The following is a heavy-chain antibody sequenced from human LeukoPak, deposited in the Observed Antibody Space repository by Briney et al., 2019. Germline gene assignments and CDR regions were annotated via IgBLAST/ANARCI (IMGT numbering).Heavy chain of an antibody. CDR3: ARAAIAAARIYYYMDV. J-gene: IGHJ6*03. CDR2: IRDSAYRT. CDR1: RFTFSNYA. V-gene: IGHV3-23*01. Sequence: PGGSLRLSCAASRFTFSNYAMSWVRQAPGKGLEWVSSIRDSAYRTYYADSVKGRFTISRDNSKNTLYLQMNSLRAEDTAVYYCARAAIAAARIYYYMDVWGKGTTVTVSS. D-gene: IGHD6-13*01.